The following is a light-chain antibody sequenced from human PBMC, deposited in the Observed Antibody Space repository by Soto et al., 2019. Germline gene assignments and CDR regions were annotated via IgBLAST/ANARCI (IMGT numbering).Light chain of an antibody. CDR3: GAWDGSLSVVL. CDR2: DSD. CDR1: SANIGSNY. Sequence: QSVLTQPPSVSAAPGQKVTISCSGSSANIGSNYVSWYQHLLGTAPKLVIYDSDRRPSEIPDRFSGSKSGTSATLDITGLQTGDEADYYCGAWDGSLSVVLFGGGTKLTVL. J-gene: IGLJ2*01. V-gene: IGLV1-51*01.